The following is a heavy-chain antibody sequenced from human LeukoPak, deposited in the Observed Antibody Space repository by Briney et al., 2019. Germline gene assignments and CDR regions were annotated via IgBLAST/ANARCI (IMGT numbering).Heavy chain of an antibody. CDR1: GFTFSIHG. CDR3: AREGSYYYDSSGSDY. V-gene: IGHV3-21*01. D-gene: IGHD3-22*01. CDR2: ISSSSSYI. J-gene: IGHJ4*02. Sequence: GGSLRLSCAASGFTFSIHGMNWVRQAPGKGLEWVSSISSSSSYIYYADSVKGRFTISRDNAKNSLYLQMNSLRAEDTAVYYCAREGSYYYDSSGSDYWGQGTLVTVSS.